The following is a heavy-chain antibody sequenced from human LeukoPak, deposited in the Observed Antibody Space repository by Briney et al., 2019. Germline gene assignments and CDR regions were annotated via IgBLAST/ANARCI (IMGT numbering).Heavy chain of an antibody. CDR2: VYYSVTT. Sequence: SETLSLTCTISGGSISYFYWTWIRQSPGKGLEWIGNVYYSVTTNYNPSLKSRVTISVDTSKNQFTLKLSSVTAADTAVYYCARDLPRSGRDAFDIWGQGTMVTVPS. CDR3: ARDLPRSGRDAFDI. CDR1: GGSISYFY. D-gene: IGHD3-10*01. J-gene: IGHJ3*02. V-gene: IGHV4-59*01.